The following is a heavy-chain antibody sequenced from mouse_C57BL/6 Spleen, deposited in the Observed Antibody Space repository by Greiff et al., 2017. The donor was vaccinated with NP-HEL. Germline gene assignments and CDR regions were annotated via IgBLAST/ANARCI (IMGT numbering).Heavy chain of an antibody. Sequence: QVQLQQSGAELVRPGASVTLSCKASGYTFTDYEMHWVKQTPVHGLEWIGAIDPETGGTAYNQKFKGKAILTADKSSSTAYMELRSLTSEDSAVYYCTREEWRYADYWGQCTTLTVSS. D-gene: IGHD1-1*01. V-gene: IGHV1-15*01. CDR1: GYTFTDYE. CDR3: TREEWRYADY. CDR2: IDPETGGT. J-gene: IGHJ2*01.